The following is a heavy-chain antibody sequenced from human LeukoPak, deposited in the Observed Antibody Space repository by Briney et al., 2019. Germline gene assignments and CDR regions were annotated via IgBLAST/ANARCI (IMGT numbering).Heavy chain of an antibody. V-gene: IGHV3-74*01. D-gene: IGHD3-22*01. Sequence: QAGGSLRLSCAASGFTFSRHWMHWVRQAPGKGLVWVSRINGDGSTTSYADSVKGGFTISRDNAKNTLYLQMNSLRAEDTAVYYCATGNYYDSRGYYTFGHWGQGTLVTVSS. CDR2: INGDGSTT. CDR3: ATGNYYDSRGYYTFGH. CDR1: GFTFSRHW. J-gene: IGHJ1*01.